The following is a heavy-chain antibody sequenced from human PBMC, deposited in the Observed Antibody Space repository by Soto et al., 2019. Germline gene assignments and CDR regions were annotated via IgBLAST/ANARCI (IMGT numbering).Heavy chain of an antibody. D-gene: IGHD3-16*01. CDR2: ISYDGSNK. CDR1: GFTFSSYA. CDR3: ARVPPGGSYFDC. V-gene: IGHV3-30-3*01. Sequence: PGGSLRLSCAASGFTFSSYAMHWVRQAPGKGLEWVAVISYDGSNKYYADSVKGRFTISRDNSKNTLYLQMNSLRAEDTAVYYCARVPPGGSYFDCWGQGTLVTVSS. J-gene: IGHJ4*02.